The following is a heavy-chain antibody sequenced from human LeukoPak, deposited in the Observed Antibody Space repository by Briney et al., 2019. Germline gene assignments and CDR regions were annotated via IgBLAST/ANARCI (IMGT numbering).Heavy chain of an antibody. J-gene: IGHJ4*02. CDR2: ISSSSSYI. V-gene: IGHV3-21*01. D-gene: IGHD3-10*01. CDR1: GFTFSSYS. CDR3: ARELKPGYYFDY. Sequence: PGGSLRLSCAASGFTFSSYSMNWVRQAPGKGLEWVSSISSSSSYIYYADSVKGRFTISRDNAKNSLYLQMNSLRAEDTAVYYCARELKPGYYFDYWGQGTLVTVSS.